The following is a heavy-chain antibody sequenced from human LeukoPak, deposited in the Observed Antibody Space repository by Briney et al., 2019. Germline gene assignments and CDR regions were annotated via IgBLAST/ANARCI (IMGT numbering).Heavy chain of an antibody. Sequence: PSETLSLTCTVSGGSISSSTFYWGWIRQPPGKGLEWIGSLYYSGSTYYNPSVQSRVTMSVDTSKNQFSLNLRSVTAADTAVYYCAKVRTTMTIGDFWGQGLLVAVSS. V-gene: IGHV4-39*07. D-gene: IGHD4/OR15-4a*01. CDR3: AKVRTTMTIGDF. CDR2: LYYSGST. CDR1: GGSISSSTFY. J-gene: IGHJ4*02.